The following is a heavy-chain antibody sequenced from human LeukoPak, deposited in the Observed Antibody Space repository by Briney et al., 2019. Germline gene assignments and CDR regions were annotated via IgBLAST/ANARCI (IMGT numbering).Heavy chain of an antibody. J-gene: IGHJ4*02. CDR3: AKRALVGAQDHIKYYFDY. CDR2: INPSDGST. Sequence: ASVKVSCKASGYTFTSYYMHWVRQAPGQGLEWMGIINPSDGSTSYAQKFQGRVTMTRDTFTSTVYMELSSLRSEDTAVYYCAKRALVGAQDHIKYYFDYWGQGTLVTVSS. CDR1: GYTFTSYY. D-gene: IGHD1-26*01. V-gene: IGHV1-46*01.